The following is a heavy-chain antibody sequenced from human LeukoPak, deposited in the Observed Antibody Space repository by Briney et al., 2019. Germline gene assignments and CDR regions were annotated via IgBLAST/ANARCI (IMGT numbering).Heavy chain of an antibody. J-gene: IGHJ4*02. D-gene: IGHD3-10*01. CDR1: GFTFSSYG. CDR2: ISYDGSNK. V-gene: IGHV3-30*18. CDR3: AKRMSYLYYFDY. Sequence: GGSLRLSCAASGFTFSSYGMHWVRQAPGKGLEWVAVISYDGSNKYYADSVKGRFTISRDNSKNTLYLQMNSLRAEDTAVYYCAKRMSYLYYFDYWGQGTLVTVSS.